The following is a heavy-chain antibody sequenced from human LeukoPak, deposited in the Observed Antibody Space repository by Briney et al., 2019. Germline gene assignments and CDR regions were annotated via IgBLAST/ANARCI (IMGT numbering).Heavy chain of an antibody. CDR1: GFTFSSYA. V-gene: IGHV3-23*01. J-gene: IGHJ6*02. CDR2: ISGSGGST. Sequence: YPGGSLRLSCAASGFTFSSYAMSWVRQAPGKGLEWVSAISGSGGSTYYADSVKGRFTISRDNSKNTLYLQMNSLRAEDTAVYYCARGTPSSSGWLYYGMDVWGQGTTVTVSS. CDR3: ARGTPSSSGWLYYGMDV. D-gene: IGHD6-19*01.